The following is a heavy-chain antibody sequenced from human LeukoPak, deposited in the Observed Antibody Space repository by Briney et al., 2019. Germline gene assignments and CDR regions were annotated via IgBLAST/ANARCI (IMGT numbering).Heavy chain of an antibody. V-gene: IGHV5-51*01. J-gene: IGHJ5*02. CDR2: IYPGDSDT. Sequence: KVSCKASGYTFTSYDINWVRQATGQGLEWMGIIYPGDSDTRYSPSFQGQVTISADKSISTAYLQWSSLKASDTAMYYCARTGYYYGSVEPFDPWGQGTLVTVSS. CDR3: ARTGYYYGSVEPFDP. D-gene: IGHD3-10*01. CDR1: GYTFTSYD.